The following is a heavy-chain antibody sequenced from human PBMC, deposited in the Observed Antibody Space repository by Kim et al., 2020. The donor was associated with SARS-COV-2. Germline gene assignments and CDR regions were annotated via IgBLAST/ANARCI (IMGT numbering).Heavy chain of an antibody. CDR3: ASGGDSSSWYVATDNYGMDV. CDR2: IDPSDSYT. J-gene: IGHJ6*02. D-gene: IGHD6-13*01. Sequence: GESLKISCKGSGYSFTSYWISWVRQMPGKGLEWMGRIDPSDSYTNYSPSFQGHVTISADKSISTAYLQWSSLKASDTAMYYCASGGDSSSWYVATDNYGMDVWGQGTTVTVSS. CDR1: GYSFTSYW. V-gene: IGHV5-10-1*01.